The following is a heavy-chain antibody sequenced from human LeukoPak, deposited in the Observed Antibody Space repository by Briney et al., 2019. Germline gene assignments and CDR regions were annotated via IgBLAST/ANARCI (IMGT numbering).Heavy chain of an antibody. D-gene: IGHD2-21*02. Sequence: ASVKVSCKASGYTFATYYIHWVRQAPGQGLEWMGIINPSGGSTSYARKFQGRVTITADKSTSTAYMELSSLRSEDTAVYYCAREGWGVAYCGGDCYSDDAFDIWGQGTMVTVSS. CDR2: INPSGGST. V-gene: IGHV1-46*01. J-gene: IGHJ3*02. CDR3: AREGWGVAYCGGDCYSDDAFDI. CDR1: GYTFATYY.